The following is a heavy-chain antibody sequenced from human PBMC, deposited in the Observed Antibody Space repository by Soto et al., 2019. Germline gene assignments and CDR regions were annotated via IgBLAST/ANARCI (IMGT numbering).Heavy chain of an antibody. V-gene: IGHV3-23*01. CDR3: ASFTMIVVVPSRFDY. J-gene: IGHJ4*02. Sequence: SAISGSGGSTYYADSVKGRFTISRDNSKNTLYLQMNSLRAEDTAVYYCASFTMIVVVPSRFDYWGQGTLVTVSS. D-gene: IGHD3-22*01. CDR2: ISGSGGST.